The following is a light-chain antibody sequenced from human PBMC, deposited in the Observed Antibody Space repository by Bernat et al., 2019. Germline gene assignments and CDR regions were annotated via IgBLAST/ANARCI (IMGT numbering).Light chain of an antibody. V-gene: IGLV1-47*01. J-gene: IGLJ1*01. Sequence: QSVLTQPPSASGTPGQRVTISCSGSSSNIGTNYVYWYQQLPGTAPKLLIYKTDQRPSGVPDRFSGSESGTSASLAISGLRSEDEADYYCAVWDDSLNGYVFGTGTKVTVL. CDR1: SSNIGTNY. CDR3: AVWDDSLNGYV. CDR2: KTD.